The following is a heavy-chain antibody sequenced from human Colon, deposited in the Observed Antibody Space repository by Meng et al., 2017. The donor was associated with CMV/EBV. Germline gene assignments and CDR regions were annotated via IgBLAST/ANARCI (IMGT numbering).Heavy chain of an antibody. CDR2: INPNSGGT. CDR1: GYSFTDHY. Sequence: ASVKVSCKASGYSFTDHYIQWVRQAPGQGLEWLGWINPNSGGTTSEPNFHGRVTLTRDTSISTVYMEVTGLTSDDTAMYYCARVDSDSSGYYGPDFWGQGTTVTVSS. V-gene: IGHV1-2*02. D-gene: IGHD3-22*01. CDR3: ARVDSDSSGYYGPDF. J-gene: IGHJ3*01.